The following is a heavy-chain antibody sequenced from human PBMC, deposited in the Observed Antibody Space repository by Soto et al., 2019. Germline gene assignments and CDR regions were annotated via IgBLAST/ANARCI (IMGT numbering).Heavy chain of an antibody. J-gene: IGHJ6*02. CDR1: GGSVSSNSYS. V-gene: IGHV4-39*01. D-gene: IGHD3-10*01. CDR2: IYSSENR. Sequence: SETLSLPCTVSGGSVSSNSYSWGWISQSPGKGLEWIATIYSSENRYYNPSLLSRVTISVDTSKNELSLRLSSVTAADTAVYYCARVIPGENAYYFYGIDVWGQGTTVTVSS. CDR3: ARVIPGENAYYFYGIDV.